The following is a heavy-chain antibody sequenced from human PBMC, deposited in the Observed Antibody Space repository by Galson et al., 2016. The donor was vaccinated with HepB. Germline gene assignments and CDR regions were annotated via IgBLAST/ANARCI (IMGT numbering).Heavy chain of an antibody. V-gene: IGHV4-30-2*01. CDR1: GGSISSGGFS. D-gene: IGHD5-24*01. CDR3: SRLRGVLATIYYFDY. Sequence: TLSLTCAISGGSISSGGFSWSWIRQPPGKGLEYIGYISYTGSTSYNPSLKSRVTISVDKSKNQFSLKVSSVTAADTALYYCSRLRGVLATIYYFDYWGQGTLVTVSS. CDR2: ISYTGST. J-gene: IGHJ4*02.